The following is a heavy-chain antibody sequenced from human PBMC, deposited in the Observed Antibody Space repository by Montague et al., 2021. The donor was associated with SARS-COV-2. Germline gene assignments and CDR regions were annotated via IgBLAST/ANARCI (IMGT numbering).Heavy chain of an antibody. Sequence: SLRLSCAASGFTFSDYAMHWVRPAPGKGLEWLAVISYDGFDKYYADSVRGRFTVSRDNPRNTLYLQMNSLTTEDTAVFHCARRDQYGSGNNGLLQFWGQGILVTVSS. V-gene: IGHV3-30*04. CDR3: ARRDQYGSGNNGLLQF. D-gene: IGHD3-10*01. J-gene: IGHJ4*02. CDR2: ISYDGFDK. CDR1: GFTFSDYA.